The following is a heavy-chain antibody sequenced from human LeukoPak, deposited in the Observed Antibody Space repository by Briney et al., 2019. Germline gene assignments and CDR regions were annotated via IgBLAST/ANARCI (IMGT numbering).Heavy chain of an antibody. CDR3: ARDEEDIVEPGWFDP. Sequence: SVKVSCKASGGTFSSYAISWVRQAPGQGLEWMGGIIPIFGTANYAQKFQGRVTITTDESTSTAYMELSSLRSEDTAVYYCARDEEDIVEPGWFDPWGQGTLVTVSS. CDR1: GGTFSSYA. CDR2: IIPIFGTA. V-gene: IGHV1-69*05. J-gene: IGHJ5*02. D-gene: IGHD2-15*01.